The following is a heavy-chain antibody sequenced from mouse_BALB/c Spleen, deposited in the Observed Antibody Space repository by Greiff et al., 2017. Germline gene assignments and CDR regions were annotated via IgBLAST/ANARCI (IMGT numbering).Heavy chain of an antibody. CDR1: GFAFSSYD. Sequence: EVKVEESGGGLVKPGGSLKLSCAASGFAFSSYDMSWVRQTPEKRLEWVAYISSGGGSTYYPDTVKGRFTISRDNAKNTLYLQMSSLKSEDTAMYYCARHYYGSRAWFAYWGQGTLVTVSA. J-gene: IGHJ3*01. CDR3: ARHYYGSRAWFAY. V-gene: IGHV5-12-1*01. D-gene: IGHD1-1*01. CDR2: ISSGGGST.